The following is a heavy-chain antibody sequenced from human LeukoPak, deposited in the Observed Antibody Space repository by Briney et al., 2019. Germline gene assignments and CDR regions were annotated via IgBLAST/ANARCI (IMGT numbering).Heavy chain of an antibody. CDR1: GFTFSSYW. D-gene: IGHD6-13*01. Sequence: GGSLRLSCAASGFTFSSYWMSWVRQAPGKGLEWVANIKQDGSEKYYVDSVKGRFTISRDNAKNSLYLQMNSLRAEDTAVYYCAREGGGHSSSWYSNFDYWGQGTLITVSS. V-gene: IGHV3-7*01. CDR3: AREGGGHSSSWYSNFDY. CDR2: IKQDGSEK. J-gene: IGHJ4*02.